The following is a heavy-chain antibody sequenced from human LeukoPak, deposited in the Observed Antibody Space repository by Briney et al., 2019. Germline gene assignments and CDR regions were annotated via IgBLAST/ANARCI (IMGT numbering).Heavy chain of an antibody. CDR2: IYYSGSA. CDR3: ARYYYDSSGYAVPYFDY. J-gene: IGHJ4*02. V-gene: IGHV4-59*01. Sequence: PSETLSLTCTVSGGSISSYYWSWIRQPPGMGLEWIGYIYYSGSAYYNPSLKSRVTISVDTSKNQFSLKLSSVTAADTAVYYCARYYYDSSGYAVPYFDYWGQGTLVTVSS. CDR1: GGSISSYY. D-gene: IGHD3-22*01.